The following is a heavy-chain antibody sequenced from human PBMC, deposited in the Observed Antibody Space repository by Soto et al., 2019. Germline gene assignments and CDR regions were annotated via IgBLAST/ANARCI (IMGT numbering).Heavy chain of an antibody. CDR1: GYKFTSSW. Sequence: GESLKISCRTSGYKFTSSWIAWVSQMPGKGLEWMGIIFPSDSDTRYSPSFQGQVTISADRSTSTVFLQWASLKASDTAVYFCARKDKSGYFNWFDPWGQGTLVTVS. CDR2: IFPSDSDT. D-gene: IGHD3-22*01. V-gene: IGHV5-51*01. CDR3: ARKDKSGYFNWFDP. J-gene: IGHJ5*02.